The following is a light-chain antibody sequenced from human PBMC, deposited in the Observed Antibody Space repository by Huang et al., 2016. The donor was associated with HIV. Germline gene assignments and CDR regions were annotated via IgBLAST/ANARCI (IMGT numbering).Light chain of an antibody. CDR3: QQRSTWPLT. V-gene: IGKV3-11*01. CDR1: QSVGSY. Sequence: EVMLTQSPSILSLSLGGTGTISCTASQSVGSYVAWYQQRPGQSPRLLLYDTSKRAAGIPTRFSGSGSGTDFTLTISGLESGDLGVFYCQQRSTWPLTFGGGTKVA. J-gene: IGKJ4*01. CDR2: DTS.